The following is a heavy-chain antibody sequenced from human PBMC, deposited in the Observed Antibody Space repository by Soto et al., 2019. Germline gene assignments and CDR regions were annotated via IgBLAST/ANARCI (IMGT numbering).Heavy chain of an antibody. CDR2: ISAYNGNT. Sequence: ASVKVSCKASGYTFTSYGISWVRQAPGQGLEWMGWISAYNGNTNYAQKLQGRVTMTTDTSTSTAYMELRSLRSDDTAVYYCARGFDSSGYYYDDWFDPWGQGTLVTVSS. CDR3: ARGFDSSGYYYDDWFDP. D-gene: IGHD3-22*01. V-gene: IGHV1-18*01. J-gene: IGHJ5*02. CDR1: GYTFTSYG.